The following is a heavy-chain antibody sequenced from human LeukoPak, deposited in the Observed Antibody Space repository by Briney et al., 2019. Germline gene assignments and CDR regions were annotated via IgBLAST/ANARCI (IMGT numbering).Heavy chain of an antibody. D-gene: IGHD2-15*01. CDR1: GYTFTAYY. CDR2: INPNSGGT. Sequence: GASVTVSYTASGYTFTAYYMHWVRQAPGQGREWMGWINPNSGGTNFAQTFQGRVTMTRDTSISTVSMELSRLRSDDTAVYYCAREGHCSGGSCLDYWGEGTLVTVSS. V-gene: IGHV1-2*02. CDR3: AREGHCSGGSCLDY. J-gene: IGHJ4*02.